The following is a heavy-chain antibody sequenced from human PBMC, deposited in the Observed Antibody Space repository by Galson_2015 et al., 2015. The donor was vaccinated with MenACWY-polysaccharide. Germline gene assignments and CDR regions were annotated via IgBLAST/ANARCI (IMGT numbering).Heavy chain of an antibody. J-gene: IGHJ5*02. CDR3: VAELFQAPFGWFDP. D-gene: IGHD3-16*01. CDR2: MHTSGRS. Sequence: ATLSLTCTVSGGSISSYYWGWIRQSPGKGLEWIGYMHTSGRSNYNPSLRSRVTISVDTSKNEFSLNLSSVTAADTAVYYCVAELFQAPFGWFDPWGQGAQVIVSS. CDR1: GGSISSYY. V-gene: IGHV4-59*01.